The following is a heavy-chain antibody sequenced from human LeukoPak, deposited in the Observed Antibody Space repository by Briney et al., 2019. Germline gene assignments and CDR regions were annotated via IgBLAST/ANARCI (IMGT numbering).Heavy chain of an antibody. CDR1: GYSFTSYW. CDR2: IYPGDSDT. D-gene: IGHD1-1*01. Sequence: GESLKISCKGSGYSFTSYWIGWVRQMPGKGLEWMGIIYPGDSDTGYSPSFQGQVTISADKSISTAYLQWSSLKASDTAMYYCATLTHVQLERLYNWFDPWGQGTLVTVSS. J-gene: IGHJ5*02. V-gene: IGHV5-51*01. CDR3: ATLTHVQLERLYNWFDP.